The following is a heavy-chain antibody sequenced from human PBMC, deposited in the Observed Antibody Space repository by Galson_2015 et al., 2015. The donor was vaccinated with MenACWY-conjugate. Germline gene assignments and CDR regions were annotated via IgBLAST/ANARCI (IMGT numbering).Heavy chain of an antibody. CDR3: ARYNIWSFDS. V-gene: IGHV3-74*01. Sequence: SLRLSCAASGFTFNNYWMHWVRQPPGKGLEWISYIKADGSFSNYADSVKGRFTISTDNAKNMVYLQMDGLGDEDTAVYFCARYNIWSFDSSGHGTLGTVSS. D-gene: IGHD1-1*01. CDR2: IKADGSFS. CDR1: GFTFNNYW. J-gene: IGHJ4*01.